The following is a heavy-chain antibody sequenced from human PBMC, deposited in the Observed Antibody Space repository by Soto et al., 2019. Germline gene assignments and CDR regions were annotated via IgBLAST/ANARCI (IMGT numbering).Heavy chain of an antibody. Sequence: QVQLVQSGAEVKKPGASVKVSCKASGYTFTSYYMHWVRQAPGQGLEWMGIINPSGGSTSYAQKFQGRVTMTRDTSTSTVYMGLSSLRSEDTAVYYCAREEMATGRTLKKSKGGFDYWGQGTLVTVSS. D-gene: IGHD5-12*01. J-gene: IGHJ4*02. CDR1: GYTFTSYY. CDR2: INPSGGST. V-gene: IGHV1-46*01. CDR3: AREEMATGRTLKKSKGGFDY.